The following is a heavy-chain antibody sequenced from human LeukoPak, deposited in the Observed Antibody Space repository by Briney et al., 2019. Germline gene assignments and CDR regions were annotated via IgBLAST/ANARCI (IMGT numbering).Heavy chain of an antibody. CDR1: GGSISSTNW. J-gene: IGHJ6*03. Sequence: SETLSLTCAVSGGSISSTNWWSWVRQPPGKGLEWIGYIYYSGSTNYNPSLKSRVTISVDTSKNQFSLKLSSVTAADTAVYYCARSEFETRHLPPYYMDVWGKGTTVTVSS. V-gene: IGHV4-4*02. D-gene: IGHD1-1*01. CDR3: ARSEFETRHLPPYYMDV. CDR2: IYYSGST.